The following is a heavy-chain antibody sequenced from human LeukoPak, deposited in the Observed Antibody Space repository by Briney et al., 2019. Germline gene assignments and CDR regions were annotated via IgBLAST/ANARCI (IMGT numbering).Heavy chain of an antibody. J-gene: IGHJ3*02. V-gene: IGHV1-46*01. CDR3: ARDLISGDWTWDI. Sequence: ASVKVSCMASGYTFTSYSINWVRQAPGQGLEWMGIINPSDDSTTYAHAQRFQGRVTVTKDTSTSTVYMELSSLRSEDTAVYYCARDLISGDWTWDIWGQGTMVTVSS. CDR1: GYTFTSYS. CDR2: INPSDDST. D-gene: IGHD3/OR15-3a*01.